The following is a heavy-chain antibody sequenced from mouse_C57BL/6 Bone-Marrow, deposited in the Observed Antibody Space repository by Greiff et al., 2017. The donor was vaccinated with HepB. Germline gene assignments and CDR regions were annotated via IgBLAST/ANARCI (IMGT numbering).Heavy chain of an antibody. CDR2: IYPRSGNT. D-gene: IGHD2-4*01. J-gene: IGHJ4*01. Sequence: QVQLKESGAELARPGASVKLSCKASGYTFTSYGISWVKQRTGQGLEWIGEIYPRSGNTYYNEKFKGKATLTADKSSSTAYMELRSLTSEDSAVYFCARERSGDYDGDYYAMDYWGQGTSVTVSS. CDR1: GYTFTSYG. V-gene: IGHV1-81*01. CDR3: ARERSGDYDGDYYAMDY.